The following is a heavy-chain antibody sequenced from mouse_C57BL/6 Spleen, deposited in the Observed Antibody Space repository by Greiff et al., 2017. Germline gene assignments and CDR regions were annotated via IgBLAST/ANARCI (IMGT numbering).Heavy chain of an antibody. CDR3: ARESQVDYYGSSYGYFEV. Sequence: QVQLQQSGAELARPGASVKMSCKASGYTFTSYTMHWVKQRPGQGLEWIGYINPSSGYTKYNQKFKDKATLTADKSSSTAYVQLSSLTSEDSAVYYCARESQVDYYGSSYGYFEVWGTGTTVTVSS. D-gene: IGHD1-1*01. CDR2: INPSSGYT. J-gene: IGHJ1*03. CDR1: GYTFTSYT. V-gene: IGHV1-4*01.